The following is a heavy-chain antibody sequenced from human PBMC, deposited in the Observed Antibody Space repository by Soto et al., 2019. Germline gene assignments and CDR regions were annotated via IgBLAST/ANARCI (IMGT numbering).Heavy chain of an antibody. D-gene: IGHD1-1*01. Sequence: SETLSLTCTLSGGSVRAPDWWNWVRQSPDKGLEWIAEVHISGHSNYNPSLRSRVSVSIDSSKNQFYLNLNSVTAADTAIYYCARVRQGCSANNCYFDPWGQGTQVTAPQ. J-gene: IGHJ5*01. CDR3: ARVRQGCSANNCYFDP. CDR1: GGSVRAPDW. CDR2: VHISGHS. V-gene: IGHV4-4*02.